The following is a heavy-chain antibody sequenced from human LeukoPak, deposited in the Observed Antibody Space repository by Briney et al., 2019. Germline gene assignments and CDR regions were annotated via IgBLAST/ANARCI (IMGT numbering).Heavy chain of an antibody. CDR2: INPNSGGT. CDR3: ARGRGSGSYEAFDY. CDR1: GYTFTGYY. Sequence: ASVKVSCKASGYTFTGYYMHWVRQAPGQGLEWMGWINPNSGGTNYAQKFQGRVTMTRGTSISTAYMELSRLRSDDTAVYYCARGRGSGSYEAFDYWGQGTLVTVSS. V-gene: IGHV1-2*02. J-gene: IGHJ4*02. D-gene: IGHD3-10*01.